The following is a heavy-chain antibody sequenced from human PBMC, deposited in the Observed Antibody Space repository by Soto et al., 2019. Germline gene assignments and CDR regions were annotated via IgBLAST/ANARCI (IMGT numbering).Heavy chain of an antibody. Sequence: QITLKESGPTLVEPTQTLTLTCTFSGFSFSSSGVAVGWIRQPPGKALEWVAFISWDDDKRYRTSLKSRLTITKDTSKNQVVLTMTNMDPVDTGTYYCAHRLRSSNGWGNFDYWGQGIVVTVSS. V-gene: IGHV2-5*02. CDR3: AHRLRSSNGWGNFDY. D-gene: IGHD3-16*01. CDR2: ISWDDDK. J-gene: IGHJ4*02. CDR1: GFSFSSSGVA.